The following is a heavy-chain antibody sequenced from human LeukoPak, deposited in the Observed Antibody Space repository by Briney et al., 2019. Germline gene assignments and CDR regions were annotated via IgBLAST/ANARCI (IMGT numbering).Heavy chain of an antibody. Sequence: GGSLRLSCAASGFTFSSYGMNWVRQAPGKGLEWVSSISSSSSYIYYADSVKGRFTISRDNAKNSLYLQMNSLRAEDTAVYYCARDQSTVTTGWFDPWGQGTLVTVSS. J-gene: IGHJ5*02. CDR3: ARDQSTVTTGWFDP. V-gene: IGHV3-21*01. D-gene: IGHD4-11*01. CDR2: ISSSSSYI. CDR1: GFTFSSYG.